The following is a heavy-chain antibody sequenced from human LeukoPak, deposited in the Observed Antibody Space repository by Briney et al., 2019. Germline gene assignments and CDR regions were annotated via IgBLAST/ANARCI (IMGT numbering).Heavy chain of an antibody. CDR3: ARANYDFWSGFVNWFDP. Sequence: SETLSLTCTVSGGSISSGLYSWSWIRQPAGKGLEWIGRIYTSGSTNYNPSLKSRVTMSVDTSKNQFSLKLSSVTAADTAVYYCARANYDFWSGFVNWFDPWGQGTLVTVSS. J-gene: IGHJ5*02. CDR1: GGSISSGLYS. D-gene: IGHD3-3*01. V-gene: IGHV4-61*02. CDR2: IYTSGST.